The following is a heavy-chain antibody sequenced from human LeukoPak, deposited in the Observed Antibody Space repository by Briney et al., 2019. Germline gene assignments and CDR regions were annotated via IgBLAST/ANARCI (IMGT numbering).Heavy chain of an antibody. CDR3: ARDVRFRGPTDY. D-gene: IGHD3-10*01. J-gene: IGHJ4*02. CDR1: GFTFSNYW. CDR2: MNRDGSDK. V-gene: IGHV3-7*01. Sequence: GGSLRLSCAAPGFTFSNYWMTWVRQAPGEGLEWVANMNRDGSDKDYVDSLKGRFTISRDNAKNSLYLQINSLRVEDTAVYYCARDVRFRGPTDYWGQGTLVTVSS.